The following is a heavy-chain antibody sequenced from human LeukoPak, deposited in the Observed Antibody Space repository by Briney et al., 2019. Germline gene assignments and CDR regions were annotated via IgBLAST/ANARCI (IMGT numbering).Heavy chain of an antibody. CDR2: MNPNSGNT. J-gene: IGHJ4*02. V-gene: IGHV1-8*01. D-gene: IGHD3-3*01. Sequence: GASVKVSCKASGYTFTSYDINWVRQATGQGLEWMGWMNPNSGNTGYAQKFQGRVSMTRNTSIRTAYMELSSLRSEDTAVYYCARGRKGGITIFGVVTPYYFDYWGQGTLVTVSS. CDR3: ARGRKGGITIFGVVTPYYFDY. CDR1: GYTFTSYD.